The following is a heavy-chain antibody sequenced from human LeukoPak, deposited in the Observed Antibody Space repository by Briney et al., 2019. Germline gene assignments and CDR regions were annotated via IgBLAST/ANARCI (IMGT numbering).Heavy chain of an antibody. CDR2: INHSEST. D-gene: IGHD2-2*01. CDR3: ARGFYQLHPYFYFVMDV. J-gene: IGHJ6*02. Sequence: SETLSLTCAVYGGSFTGYYRNWIRQPPGKGLEWIGEINHSESTNCNPSLKSRVIISVDTSKNQFSLKLSSVTAADTAVYYCARGFYQLHPYFYFVMDVWGQGTTVTVSS. CDR1: GGSFTGYY. V-gene: IGHV4-34*01.